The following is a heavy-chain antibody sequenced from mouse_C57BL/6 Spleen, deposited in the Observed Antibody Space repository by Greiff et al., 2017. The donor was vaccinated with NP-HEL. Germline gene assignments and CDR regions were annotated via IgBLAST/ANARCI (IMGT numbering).Heavy chain of an antibody. CDR1: GYTFTSYW. CDR2: IYPGSGST. Sequence: QVQLKQPGAELVKPGASVKMSCKASGYTFTSYWITWVKQRPGQGLEWIGDIYPGSGSTNYNEKFKSKATLTVDTSSSTAYMQLSSLTSEDSAVYYCARFDYDGSYYAMDYWGQGTSVTVSS. V-gene: IGHV1-55*01. J-gene: IGHJ4*01. D-gene: IGHD2-4*01. CDR3: ARFDYDGSYYAMDY.